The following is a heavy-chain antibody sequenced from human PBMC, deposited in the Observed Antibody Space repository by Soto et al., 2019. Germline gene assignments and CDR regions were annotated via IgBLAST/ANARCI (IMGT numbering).Heavy chain of an antibody. D-gene: IGHD6-19*01. V-gene: IGHV3-23*01. CDR3: AKQLGIAVAPGY. J-gene: IGHJ4*02. CDR2: ISGSGGST. CDR1: AFTFSSYA. Sequence: GGSLRLSCAASAFTFSSYAMSWVRPAPGKGLEWVSAISGSGGSTYYADSVTGRFTISGDNSKNTLYLQMNSVRAEDTAVYYCAKQLGIAVAPGYWGQGTLVTVSS.